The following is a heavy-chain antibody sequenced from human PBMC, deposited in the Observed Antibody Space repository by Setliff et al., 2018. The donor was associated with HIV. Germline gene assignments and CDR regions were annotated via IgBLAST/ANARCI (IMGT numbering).Heavy chain of an antibody. D-gene: IGHD6-13*01. J-gene: IGHJ5*02. CDR3: ASLIAAAGTGSDWFDP. Sequence: GGSLRLSCAASGFTFSSYAMSWVRQAPGKGLEWVSAISGSGGSTYYADSVKGRFTISRDNAKNSLYLQMNSLRAEDTAVYYCASLIAAAGTGSDWFDPWGQGTLVTVSS. CDR1: GFTFSSYA. V-gene: IGHV3-23*01. CDR2: ISGSGGST.